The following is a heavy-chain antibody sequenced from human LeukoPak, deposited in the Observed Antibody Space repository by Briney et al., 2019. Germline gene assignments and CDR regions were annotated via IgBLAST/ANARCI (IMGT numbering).Heavy chain of an antibody. J-gene: IGHJ6*04. V-gene: IGHV4-34*01. D-gene: IGHD2-2*01. CDR3: ARVGVVPAAVGRIKVDYGMDV. CDR2: INHSGST. CDR1: GGSFSGYY. Sequence: SETLSLTCAVYGGSFSGYYWSWSRQPPGKGLEWIGEINHSGSTNYNPSLKSRVTISVDTSKNQFSLKLSSVTAADTAVYYCARVGVVPAAVGRIKVDYGMDVWGKGTTVTVSS.